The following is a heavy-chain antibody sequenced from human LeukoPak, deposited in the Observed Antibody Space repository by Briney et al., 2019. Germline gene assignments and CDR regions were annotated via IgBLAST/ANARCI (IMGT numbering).Heavy chain of an antibody. D-gene: IGHD3-22*01. J-gene: IGHJ3*02. V-gene: IGHV4-59*01. CDR3: ARGVQIAYYYDSSGYPTIDAFDI. CDR1: GGSISSYY. CDR2: IYYSGST. Sequence: SETLSLTCTVSGGSISSYYWSWIRQPPGKGLEWIGYIYYSGSTNYNPSLKSRVTISVDTSKNQFSLKLSSVTAEDTAVYYCARGVQIAYYYDSSGYPTIDAFDIWGQGTMVTVSS.